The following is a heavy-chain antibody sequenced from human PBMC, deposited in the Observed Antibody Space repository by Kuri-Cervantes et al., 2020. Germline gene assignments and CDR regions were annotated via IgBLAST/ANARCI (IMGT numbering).Heavy chain of an antibody. CDR2: IYYSGST. V-gene: IGHV4-39*07. D-gene: IGHD2-15*01. CDR1: GGSISSSSYY. Sequence: GSLRLSCTVSGGSISSSSYYWGWIRQPPGKGLEWIGSIYYSGSTYYNPSLKSRVTISVDTSKNQFSLKLSSVTAADTAVYYCARDLYCDGGGCSADDYWGQGTQVTVSS. J-gene: IGHJ4*02. CDR3: ARDLYCDGGGCSADDY.